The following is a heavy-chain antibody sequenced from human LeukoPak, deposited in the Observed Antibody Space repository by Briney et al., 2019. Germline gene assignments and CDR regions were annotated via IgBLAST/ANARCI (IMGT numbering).Heavy chain of an antibody. CDR1: GYTFTGYY. V-gene: IGHV1-2*02. D-gene: IGHD3-3*02. J-gene: IGHJ5*02. Sequence: ASVKVSCKASGYTFTGYYMHWVRQAPGQGLEWMGWINPNSGGTNYAQKFQGRVTMTRDTSISTAHMELSRLRSDDTAVYYCARLATQGPWFDPWGQGTLVTVSS. CDR3: ARLATQGPWFDP. CDR2: INPNSGGT.